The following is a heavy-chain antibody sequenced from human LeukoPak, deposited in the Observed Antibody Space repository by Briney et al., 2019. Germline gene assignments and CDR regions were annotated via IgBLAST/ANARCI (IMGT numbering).Heavy chain of an antibody. Sequence: SETLSLTCTVAGGSISSGGYYWSWIRQHPGKGLGWIGYIYYSGSTYYNPSLKSRVTISVDTSKNQFSLKLSSVTAADTAVYYCARVSVVGSFLDYWGQGTMVTVSS. CDR3: ARVSVVGSFLDY. J-gene: IGHJ4*02. D-gene: IGHD1-26*01. V-gene: IGHV4-31*03. CDR2: IYYSGST. CDR1: GGSISSGGYY.